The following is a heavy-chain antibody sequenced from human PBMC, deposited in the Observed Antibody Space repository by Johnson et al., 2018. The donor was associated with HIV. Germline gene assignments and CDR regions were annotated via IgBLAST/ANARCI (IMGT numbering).Heavy chain of an antibody. CDR1: GFIFSSYD. D-gene: IGHD4-11*01. CDR3: ARVGYSNYGGGAFDI. CDR2: IGTAGDT. J-gene: IGHJ3*02. Sequence: VQLVESGGGLVKPGGSLRLSCAASGFIFSSYDMHWVRQATGRGLEWVSGIGTAGDTYYPGSVKGRFTISRDNAKNSLYLQMNSLRAEDTALYYCARVGYSNYGGGAFDIWGQGTMVTVSS. V-gene: IGHV3-13*01.